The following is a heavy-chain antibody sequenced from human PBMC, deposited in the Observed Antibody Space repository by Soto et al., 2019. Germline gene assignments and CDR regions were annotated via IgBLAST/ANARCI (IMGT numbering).Heavy chain of an antibody. CDR3: ATGAYYYYYGMDV. Sequence: GGSLRLSCAASGFAFNTYWMSWFRQAPGKGLEWVANIKQDGSEKYYVDSVKGRFTISRDNAKNSLYLQMNSLRAEDTAVYYCATGAYYYYYGMDVWGQGT. CDR2: IKQDGSEK. CDR1: GFAFNTYW. V-gene: IGHV3-7*01. J-gene: IGHJ6*02.